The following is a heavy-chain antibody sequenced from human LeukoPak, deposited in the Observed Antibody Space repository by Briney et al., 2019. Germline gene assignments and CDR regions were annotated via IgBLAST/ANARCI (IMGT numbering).Heavy chain of an antibody. D-gene: IGHD1-1*01. CDR1: GGSISSYY. CDR2: IYYSGST. J-gene: IGHJ4*02. CDR3: ARQTGYLTDY. Sequence: SETLSLTCTVSGGSISSYYWSWIRQPPGKGLEWIGYIYYSGSTNYNPSLKSRVTISVDTSKNRFSLKLSSVTAADTAVYYCARQTGYLTDYWGQGTLVTVSS. V-gene: IGHV4-59*08.